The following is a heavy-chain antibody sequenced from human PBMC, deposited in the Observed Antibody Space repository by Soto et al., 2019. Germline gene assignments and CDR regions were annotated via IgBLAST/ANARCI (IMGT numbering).Heavy chain of an antibody. V-gene: IGHV3-23*01. CDR1: GFTFRSYA. CDR3: AKEPVGPDWYFDL. J-gene: IGHJ2*01. CDR2: ISGSGIST. Sequence: DVQLLESGGGLVQPGGSLRLSCAASGFTFRSYAMSWVRQAPGKGLESVSGISGSGISTHYADSVKGRFTVSRDNSKSTLYLQMNSLRAEDTAVYNCAKEPVGPDWYFDLWGRGTLVTVSS.